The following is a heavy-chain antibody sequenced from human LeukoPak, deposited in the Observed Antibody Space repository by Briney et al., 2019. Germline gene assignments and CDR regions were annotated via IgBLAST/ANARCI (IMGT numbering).Heavy chain of an antibody. CDR1: GFTISSNY. J-gene: IGHJ4*02. Sequence: GGSLRLSCAASGFTISSNYMTWVRQAPGRGLQLVSVIYSDGSTFYADPVKGRFTISRDSSKNTLYLQMNSLRAEDTAVYYCARDHRIGGSWGQGTLVTVSS. CDR3: ARDHRIGGS. D-gene: IGHD3-16*01. V-gene: IGHV3-53*01. CDR2: IYSDGST.